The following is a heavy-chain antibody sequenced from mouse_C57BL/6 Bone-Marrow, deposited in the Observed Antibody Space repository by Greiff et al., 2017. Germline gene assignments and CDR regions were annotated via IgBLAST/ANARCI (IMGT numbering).Heavy chain of an antibody. Sequence: VQLQQSGAELAKPGASVKLSCKASGYTFTSYWMHWVKQRPGQGLEWIGYINPSSGYTKSNQKFKDKATLTADKSTSTAYMQLSSLTYEDSAVDNCARATLGRPGDFDVWGTGTTVTGSS. CDR3: ARATLGRPGDFDV. J-gene: IGHJ1*03. CDR1: GYTFTSYW. CDR2: INPSSGYT. V-gene: IGHV1-7*01. D-gene: IGHD4-1*01.